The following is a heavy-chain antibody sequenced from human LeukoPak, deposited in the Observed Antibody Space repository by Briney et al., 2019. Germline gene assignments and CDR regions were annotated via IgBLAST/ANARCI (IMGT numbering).Heavy chain of an antibody. D-gene: IGHD2-21*01. CDR2: ISSSGSTI. V-gene: IGHV3-11*01. J-gene: IGHJ6*02. Sequence: GGSLRLSCAAPGFTFSDYYMSWIRRAPGKGLEWVSYISSSGSTIYYADSVKGRFTISRDNAKNSLYLQINSLRAEDTAVYYCAREFRGVYYYYGMDVWGQGTTVTVSS. CDR3: AREFRGVYYYYGMDV. CDR1: GFTFSDYY.